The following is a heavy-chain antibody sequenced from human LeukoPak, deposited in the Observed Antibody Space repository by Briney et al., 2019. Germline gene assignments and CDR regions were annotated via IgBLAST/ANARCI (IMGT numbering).Heavy chain of an antibody. CDR2: ISDDGRRK. J-gene: IGHJ4*02. D-gene: IGHD4-17*01. CDR1: GFSFISYG. Sequence: PGGSLRLSCAASGFSFISYGMHWVRQAPGKGLEWVGAISDDGRRKDYADSVKGRFTISRDNSKDTLYLQMNSLRAEDTAVYYCAKRPSDYGDYISYFDYWGQGTLVTVSS. CDR3: AKRPSDYGDYISYFDY. V-gene: IGHV3-30*18.